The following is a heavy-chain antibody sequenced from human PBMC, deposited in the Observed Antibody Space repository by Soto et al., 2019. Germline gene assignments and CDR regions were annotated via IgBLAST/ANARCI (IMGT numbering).Heavy chain of an antibody. CDR2: IYYSGDT. Sequence: QLQLQESGPGLVKPSETLSLTCTVSGGSISSNNYYCGWIRQPPGKGLEWIGSIYYSGDTYSYPSLECRVTMSVDTSKSEFSLKLSSVTAADTAVYYCARHPGYTVPTVYATHYFDYWGQGIVVTVSS. V-gene: IGHV4-39*01. CDR3: ARHPGYTVPTVYATHYFDY. D-gene: IGHD2-8*01. CDR1: GGSISSNNYY. J-gene: IGHJ4*02.